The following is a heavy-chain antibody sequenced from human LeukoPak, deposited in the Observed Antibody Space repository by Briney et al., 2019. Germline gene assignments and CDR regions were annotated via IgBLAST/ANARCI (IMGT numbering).Heavy chain of an antibody. Sequence: ASVKVSCKASGGTFSSYAISWVRQAPGQGLEWIGRIIPIFGTANYAQKFQGRVTITTDESTSTAYMELSSLRSEDTAVYYCAGHITMVRGVIYWGQGTLVTVSS. CDR3: AGHITMVRGVIY. D-gene: IGHD3-10*01. V-gene: IGHV1-69*05. J-gene: IGHJ4*02. CDR2: IIPIFGTA. CDR1: GGTFSSYA.